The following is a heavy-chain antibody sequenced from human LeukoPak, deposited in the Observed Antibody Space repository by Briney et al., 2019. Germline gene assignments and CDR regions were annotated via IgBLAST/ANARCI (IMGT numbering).Heavy chain of an antibody. V-gene: IGHV3-48*01. D-gene: IGHD4-23*01. CDR2: ISSSSTI. CDR3: ARETGGNSDY. CDR1: GFTFSSYS. J-gene: IGHJ4*02. Sequence: GGSLRLSCAASGFTFSSYSMNWVRQAPGKGLEWVSYISSSSTIYYADSVKGRFTISRDNAKNSLYLQMNSLSAEDTAVYYCARETGGNSDYWGQGTLVTVSS.